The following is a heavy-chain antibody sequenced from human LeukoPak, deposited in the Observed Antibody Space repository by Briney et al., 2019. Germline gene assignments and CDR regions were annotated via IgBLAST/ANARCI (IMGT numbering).Heavy chain of an antibody. D-gene: IGHD2-2*01. Sequence: PETLSLTCAVYGGSFSGYYWSWIRQPPGKGLEWIGEINHSGSTNYNPSLKSRVTISVDTSKNQFSLKLSSVTAADTAVYYCARGTKDIVVVPAARIAAAGLFDYWGQGTLVTVSS. CDR3: ARGTKDIVVVPAARIAAAGLFDY. J-gene: IGHJ4*02. CDR1: GGSFSGYY. CDR2: INHSGST. V-gene: IGHV4-34*01.